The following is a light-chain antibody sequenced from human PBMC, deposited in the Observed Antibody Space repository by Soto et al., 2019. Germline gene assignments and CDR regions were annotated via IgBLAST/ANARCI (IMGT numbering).Light chain of an antibody. J-gene: IGKJ1*01. Sequence: EIVLTHSPATLSLSPGERATLSCRASQSVSSSSLAWYQQKRGQAPRLLIHDASSRATGIPDRFSGSGAGTDFTLTISRLEPGDFAVYYCQVYGSSPKTFGQGTKVDIK. V-gene: IGKV3-20*01. CDR2: DAS. CDR1: QSVSSSS. CDR3: QVYGSSPKT.